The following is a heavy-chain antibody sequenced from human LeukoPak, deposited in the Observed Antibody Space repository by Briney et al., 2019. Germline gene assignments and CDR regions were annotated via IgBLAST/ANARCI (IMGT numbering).Heavy chain of an antibody. D-gene: IGHD2-2*01. V-gene: IGHV1-69*06. CDR3: AVQYCSSTSCYSNDAFDI. J-gene: IGHJ3*02. CDR1: GGTFSSYA. Sequence: GASVKVSCKASGGTFSSYAISWVRQAPGQGLEWMGGIIPIFGTANYAQKFQGRVTITADKSTSTAYMELSSLRSEDTAVYYCAVQYCSSTSCYSNDAFDIWGQGTMVTVSS. CDR2: IIPIFGTA.